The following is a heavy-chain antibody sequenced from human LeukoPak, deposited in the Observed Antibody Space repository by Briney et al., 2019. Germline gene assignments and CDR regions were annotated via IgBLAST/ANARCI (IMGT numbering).Heavy chain of an antibody. CDR3: ASSEHYYYYMDV. Sequence: ASVKVSCKASGYTYADFGISWVRQAPGQGLEWMGWVSGYNGNANYAKRFQGRVTMTTDTSTTTAYMELRSLRSDDTAVYYCASSEHYYYYMDVWGKGTTVTVSS. CDR1: GYTYADFG. CDR2: VSGYNGNA. J-gene: IGHJ6*03. D-gene: IGHD6-25*01. V-gene: IGHV1-18*01.